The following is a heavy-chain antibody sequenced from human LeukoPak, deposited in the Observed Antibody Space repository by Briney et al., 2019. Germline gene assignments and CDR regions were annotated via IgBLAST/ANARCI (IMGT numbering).Heavy chain of an antibody. CDR3: AKMEGQRLYDYCMDV. D-gene: IGHD3-3*01. V-gene: IGHV3-23*01. CDR1: GFAFSNFA. J-gene: IGHJ6*03. CDR2: MSGSGYYT. Sequence: GGSLRLSCAASGFAFSNFAMSWVRQAPGKGLEWVSTMSGSGYYTYYVESVKGRFTISRDNSKNTLYLHMNSLRADDTAVYYCAKMEGQRLYDYCMDVWGRGTTVTVSS.